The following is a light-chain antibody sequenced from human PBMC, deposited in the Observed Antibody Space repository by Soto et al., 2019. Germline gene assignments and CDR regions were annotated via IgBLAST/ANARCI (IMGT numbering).Light chain of an antibody. CDR2: DAS. J-gene: IGKJ1*01. V-gene: IGKV3-11*01. CDR1: QSVGSY. Sequence: EIVLTQSPATVSLSPGERATLSCRASQSVGSYLAWYHQKPGQAPRLLIYDASNRATGIPARFSGSGSGTDFTLTISSLEPEDFAVYYCQQRSNWPWTFGQGTKVEVK. CDR3: QQRSNWPWT.